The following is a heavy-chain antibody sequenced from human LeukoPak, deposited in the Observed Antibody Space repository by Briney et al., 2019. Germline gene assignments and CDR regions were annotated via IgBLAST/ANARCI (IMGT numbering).Heavy chain of an antibody. J-gene: IGHJ4*02. CDR3: ARRAGAYSHPYDY. CDR2: IYSVGST. V-gene: IGHV3-66*04. CDR1: GFTVSINY. D-gene: IGHD4/OR15-4a*01. Sequence: PGGSLRLSCEASGFTVSINYMSWVRQAPGKGLEWVSVIYSVGSTYYADSVKGRFTISRDNSKNTLYLQMNSLRAEDTAVYYCARRAGAYSHPYDYWGQGTLVTVSS.